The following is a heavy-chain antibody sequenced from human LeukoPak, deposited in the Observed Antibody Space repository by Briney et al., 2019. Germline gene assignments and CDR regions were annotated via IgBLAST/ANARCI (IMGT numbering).Heavy chain of an antibody. CDR2: INHSGST. CDR1: GGSFSGYY. D-gene: IGHD4-17*01. J-gene: IGHJ6*02. CDR3: AGEKTTVTTFRYYYSGMDV. Sequence: SETLSLTCAVYGGSFSGYYWNWIRQPPGKGLEWIGEINHSGSTNYNPSLKSRVTISVDTSKNQFSLKPTSVTAADTAVYFCAGEKTTVTTFRYYYSGMDVWGQGTTVTVSS. V-gene: IGHV4-34*01.